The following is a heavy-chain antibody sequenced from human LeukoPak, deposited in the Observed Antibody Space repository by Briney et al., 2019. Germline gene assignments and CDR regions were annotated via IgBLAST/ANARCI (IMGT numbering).Heavy chain of an antibody. CDR3: ARGSVYYDILTGRVNWFDP. Sequence: SETLSLTCTVSGGSISSYYWSWIRQPPGKGLEWIGYIYYSGSTNYNPSLKSRVTISVDTSKNQSSLKLSSVTAADTAVYYCARGSVYYDILTGRVNWFDPWGQGTLVTVSS. CDR1: GGSISSYY. V-gene: IGHV4-59*01. CDR2: IYYSGST. D-gene: IGHD3-9*01. J-gene: IGHJ5*02.